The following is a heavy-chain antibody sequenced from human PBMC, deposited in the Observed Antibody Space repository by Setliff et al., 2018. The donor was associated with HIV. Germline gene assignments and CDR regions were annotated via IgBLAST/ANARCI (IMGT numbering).Heavy chain of an antibody. Sequence: PGGSLRLSCAASGFTFSNYAMSWVRQAPGEGLEWVSAISGSGVSTFYADSVKGRFIISRDNSKNTLYLQMNSLRAEDTAVYYCAKKSGDYVNLDYYYMDVWGKGTTVTVSS. J-gene: IGHJ6*03. V-gene: IGHV3-23*01. CDR3: AKKSGDYVNLDYYYMDV. CDR2: ISGSGVST. CDR1: GFTFSNYA. D-gene: IGHD2-21*02.